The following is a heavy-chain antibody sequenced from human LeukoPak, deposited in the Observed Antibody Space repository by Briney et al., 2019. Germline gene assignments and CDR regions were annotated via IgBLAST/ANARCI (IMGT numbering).Heavy chain of an antibody. CDR2: MNPNSGKA. CDR3: GRGGPIDY. V-gene: IGHV1-8*03. J-gene: IGHJ4*02. Sequence: ASVKVSCKASGYTFINFDINWVRQATGQGLEWMGWMNPNSGKAGYAQKFLARVTFTRNTSIGTAYMELSSLRSEDTAIYYCGRGGPIDYRGQGTLVTVSS. CDR1: GYTFINFD.